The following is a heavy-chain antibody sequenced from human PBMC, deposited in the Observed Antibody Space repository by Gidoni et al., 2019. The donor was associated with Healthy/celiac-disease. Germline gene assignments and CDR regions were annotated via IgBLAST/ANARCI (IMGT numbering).Heavy chain of an antibody. Sequence: EVQLVESGGGLVKPGGSLRLSCAASGFTFSSYSMNWVRQAPGKGLEWVSSISSSSSYIYYADSVKGRFTISRDNAKNSLYLQMNSLRAEDTAVYYCARQGPPPPYQHSRNWFDPWGQGTLVTVSS. D-gene: IGHD2-2*01. V-gene: IGHV3-21*01. J-gene: IGHJ5*02. CDR2: ISSSSSYI. CDR1: GFTFSSYS. CDR3: ARQGPPPPYQHSRNWFDP.